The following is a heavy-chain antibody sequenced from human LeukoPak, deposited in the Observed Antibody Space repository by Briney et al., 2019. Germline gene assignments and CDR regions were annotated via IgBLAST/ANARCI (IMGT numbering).Heavy chain of an antibody. V-gene: IGHV1-2*06. CDR3: ASFEPFGDYFDY. D-gene: IGHD3-16*01. J-gene: IGHJ4*02. Sequence: ASVKVSCKASGYTFTGYYMHWVRQAPGQGLEWMGRINPNSGGTNYAQKFQGRVTMTRDTSISTAYMELSRLRSDDTAVYYCASFEPFGDYFDYWGQGTLVTVSS. CDR1: GYTFTGYY. CDR2: INPNSGGT.